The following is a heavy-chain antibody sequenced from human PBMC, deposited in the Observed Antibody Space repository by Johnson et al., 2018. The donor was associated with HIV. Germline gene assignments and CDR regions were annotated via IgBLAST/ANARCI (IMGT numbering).Heavy chain of an antibody. CDR3: AKDLNPDNWNPDAFDI. CDR2: FYCGGST. CDR1: GFTFDDYG. V-gene: IGHV3-20*04. Sequence: VQLVESAGTVIRPGGSLRLSCAASGFTFDDYGMSWFRQDRGKGLEWVSVFYCGGSTYYADYVKDRSTISRDNAKNPLYLQMNSLIAEDTAVYYCAKDLNPDNWNPDAFDIWGQGTMVTVSS. D-gene: IGHD1-20*01. J-gene: IGHJ3*02.